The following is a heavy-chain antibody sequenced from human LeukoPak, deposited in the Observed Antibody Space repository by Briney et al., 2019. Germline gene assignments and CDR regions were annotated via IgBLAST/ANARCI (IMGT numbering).Heavy chain of an antibody. Sequence: SETLSLTCAVYGGSFSGYYWSWIRQPPGKGLEWIGEINHSGSTNYNPSLKSRVTISVDTSKNQFSPKLSSVTAADTAVYYCASYTYCSGGSCYSGNWFDPWGQGTLVTVSS. CDR1: GGSFSGYY. CDR2: INHSGST. D-gene: IGHD2-15*01. J-gene: IGHJ5*02. V-gene: IGHV4-34*01. CDR3: ASYTYCSGGSCYSGNWFDP.